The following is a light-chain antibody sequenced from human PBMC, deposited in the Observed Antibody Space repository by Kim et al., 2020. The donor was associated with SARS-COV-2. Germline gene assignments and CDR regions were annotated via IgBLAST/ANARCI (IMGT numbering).Light chain of an antibody. CDR3: QAWHSSTHVI. J-gene: IGLJ2*01. CDR2: QDN. CDR1: KLGAKY. V-gene: IGLV3-1*01. Sequence: SYELTQPPSVSVSPGQTANITCSGDKLGAKYVCWYQQKPGQSPVLVIYQDNKRPSGIPERFSGSNSGNTATLTISGTQAMDEADYYCQAWHSSTHVIFGGGTQLTVL.